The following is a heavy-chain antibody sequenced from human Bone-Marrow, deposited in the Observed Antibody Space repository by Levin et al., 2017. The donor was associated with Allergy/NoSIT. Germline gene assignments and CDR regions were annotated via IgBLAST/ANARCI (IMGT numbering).Heavy chain of an antibody. Sequence: PGESLKISCAASGLTFSSSGMHWVRQAPGKGLEWVAIIWNDGNYKFYGDSVKGRFTISRDDSKNMVYLEVNSLTAEDTAMYYCARDTVTHALDVWGQGTTVTVSS. J-gene: IGHJ6*02. V-gene: IGHV3-33*01. CDR1: GLTFSSSG. CDR3: ARDTVTHALDV. D-gene: IGHD4-17*01. CDR2: IWNDGNYK.